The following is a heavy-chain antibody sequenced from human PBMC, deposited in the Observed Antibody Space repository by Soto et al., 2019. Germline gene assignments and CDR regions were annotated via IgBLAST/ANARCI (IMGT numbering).Heavy chain of an antibody. J-gene: IGHJ4*02. Sequence: QVQLVESGGGVVQPGRSLRLSCAASGFTFSSYGMHWVRQAPGKGLEWVAVISYDGSNKYYADSVKGRFTISRDNSKNTQYLQMSGLRAEAADVYYWARGTRIVVVSQGGSSLGYWGQGTLVTVAS. D-gene: IGHD3-22*01. CDR3: ARGTRIVVVSQGGSSLGY. CDR1: GFTFSSYG. CDR2: ISYDGSNK. V-gene: IGHV3-30*03.